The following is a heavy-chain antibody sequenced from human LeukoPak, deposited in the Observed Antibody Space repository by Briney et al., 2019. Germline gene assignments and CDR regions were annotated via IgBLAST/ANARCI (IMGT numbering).Heavy chain of an antibody. D-gene: IGHD2-2*01. V-gene: IGHV4-59*08. J-gene: IGHJ3*02. CDR2: LYYSVST. CDR3: ARHQGRYCSSTSCYAFDI. Sequence: KPSETLSLTCTVSGGSISRYYWSCIRQPPGKGLECIGYLYYSVSTNYNPSLKSRVPISVDTSKHQLSLKLSAVTAADTAVYYCARHQGRYCSSTSCYAFDIWGQGTMVTVSS. CDR1: GGSISRYY.